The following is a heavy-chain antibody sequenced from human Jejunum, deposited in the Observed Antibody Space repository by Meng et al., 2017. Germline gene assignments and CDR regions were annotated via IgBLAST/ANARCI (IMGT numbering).Heavy chain of an antibody. Sequence: VQLQQVGAVVLESSGTLAFTSAVYGGSCSGFWSWIRQPPGQGLGRIGEINHSGLTNDNPSLKSRLTMSVDASTIQFSLNLTYVNAADTAVYDCASRSVAIRTYYIDCWGQGTLVTVSS. CDR1: GGSCSGF. J-gene: IGHJ4*02. CDR2: INHSGLT. D-gene: IGHD2-21*01. CDR3: ASRSVAIRTYYIDC. V-gene: IGHV4-34*01.